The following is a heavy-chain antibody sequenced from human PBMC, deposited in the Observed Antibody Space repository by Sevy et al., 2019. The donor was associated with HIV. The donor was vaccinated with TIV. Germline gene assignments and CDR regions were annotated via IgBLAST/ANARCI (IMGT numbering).Heavy chain of an antibody. CDR1: GGSISSISNY. J-gene: IGHJ6*03. CDR3: ASLSPFYQYMDV. V-gene: IGHV4-39*01. CDR2: LYYEGTT. Sequence: SDTLSLTCGVSGGSISSISNYWGWIRQPPGRELEWIGSLYYEGTTYYNPSLQSRVRISGNTSKNLFSLDLTSVTAADTAVYYCASLSPFYQYMDVWGKGTTVTVSS.